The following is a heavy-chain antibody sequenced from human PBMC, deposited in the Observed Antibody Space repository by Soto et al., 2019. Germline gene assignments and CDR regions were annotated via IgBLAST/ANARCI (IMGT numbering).Heavy chain of an antibody. CDR3: ARARKVTMIVVVITTRPSLFDY. J-gene: IGHJ4*02. CDR2: IYYSGST. CDR1: GGSISSSSYY. D-gene: IGHD3-22*01. V-gene: IGHV4-39*01. Sequence: PSETLSPTCTVSGGSISSSSYYWGWIRQPPGKGLEWIGSIYYSGSTYYNPSLKSRVTISVDTSKNQFSLKLSSVTAADTAVYYCARARKVTMIVVVITTRPSLFDYWGQGTLVTVS.